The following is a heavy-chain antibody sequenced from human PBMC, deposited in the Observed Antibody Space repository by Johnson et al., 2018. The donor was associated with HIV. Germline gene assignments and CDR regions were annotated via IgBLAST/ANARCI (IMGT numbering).Heavy chain of an antibody. J-gene: IGHJ3*02. CDR2: IYSGGST. V-gene: IGHV3-66*01. CDR3: ARDFAYCGGDCSAFDI. D-gene: IGHD2-21*02. CDR1: GFTVSSNY. Sequence: DVQLVESGGGLVQPGGSLRLSCAASGFTVSSNYMSWVRQAPGKGLEWVSVIYSGGSTYYADSVKGRFTISRDNYKNTLYLQMNSLRAEDTAVYYCARDFAYCGGDCSAFDIWGQGTMVTVSS.